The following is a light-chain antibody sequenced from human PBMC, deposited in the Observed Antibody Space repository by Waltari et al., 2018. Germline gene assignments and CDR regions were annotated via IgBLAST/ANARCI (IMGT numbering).Light chain of an antibody. CDR1: SSNIGNNV. CDR2: YDD. Sequence: QSVLTQPPSVSGAPRERVTISCSGSSSNIGNNVVHWYQQLPGKAPKLLIYYDDLVPSGVSDRFSGSKSGTSASLAITGLQSDDEADYYCAAWDDSLNGQVFGTGTKDTVL. V-gene: IGLV1-36*01. J-gene: IGLJ1*01. CDR3: AAWDDSLNGQV.